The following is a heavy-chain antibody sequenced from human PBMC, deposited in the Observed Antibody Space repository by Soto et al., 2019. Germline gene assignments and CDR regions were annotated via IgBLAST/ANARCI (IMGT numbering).Heavy chain of an antibody. CDR1: GASMSSGGYY. D-gene: IGHD6-6*01. J-gene: IGHJ5*02. V-gene: IGHV4-31*03. Sequence: SEMLCVSCTVAGASMSSGGYYWTRIRQSPGKGLEWIGYIYYSGSTYYNPSLESRVAISLDTSRSQFSLTLHSVTAADTAIYYCARDRHNNFFAPWGQGTLVTVSS. CDR3: ARDRHNNFFAP. CDR2: IYYSGST.